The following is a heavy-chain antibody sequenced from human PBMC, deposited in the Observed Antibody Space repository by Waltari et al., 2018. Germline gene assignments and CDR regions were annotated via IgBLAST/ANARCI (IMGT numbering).Heavy chain of an antibody. D-gene: IGHD2-2*01. J-gene: IGHJ4*02. CDR2: ISSSGSTI. V-gene: IGHV3-11*04. Sequence: VQLVESGGGLVKPGGSLRLSCAASGSTLSDYDLSWIRQAPGKGLEGVSYISSSGSTIYYAYTVMGRFTISRDNPKTSLYLQMNGLRAEDTAVYYCARDLPVPAVRGGANYWGQGTLVTVSS. CDR3: ARDLPVPAVRGGANY. CDR1: GSTLSDYD.